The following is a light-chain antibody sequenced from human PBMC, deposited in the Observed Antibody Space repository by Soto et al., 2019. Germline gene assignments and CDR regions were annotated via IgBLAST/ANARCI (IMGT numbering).Light chain of an antibody. J-gene: IGLJ1*01. V-gene: IGLV2-14*01. CDR3: SSYTSSSTLYV. Sequence: QSALTQPAPVSGSPGQSITISCTGTSSDVGGYNYVSWYQQHPGNAPKLMIYEVSNRPSGVSNRFSGSKSGNTASLTISGLQAGDEADYYCSSYTSSSTLYVFGTGTKVTVL. CDR1: SSDVGGYNY. CDR2: EVS.